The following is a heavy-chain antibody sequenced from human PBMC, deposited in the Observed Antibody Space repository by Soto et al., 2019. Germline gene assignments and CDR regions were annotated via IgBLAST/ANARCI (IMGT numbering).Heavy chain of an antibody. V-gene: IGHV4-39*01. CDR3: ARHGAGSYGDFDY. Sequence: QLQLQESGPGLVKPSETLSLTCTVSGGSISSSSYYWGWIRQPPGKGLEWIGSIYYSGSTYYNPSRKGRVTISEDTSKNQFSLKLSSVTAADTAVYYCARHGAGSYGDFDYWGQGTLVTVSS. J-gene: IGHJ4*02. CDR2: IYYSGST. D-gene: IGHD5-18*01. CDR1: GGSISSSSYY.